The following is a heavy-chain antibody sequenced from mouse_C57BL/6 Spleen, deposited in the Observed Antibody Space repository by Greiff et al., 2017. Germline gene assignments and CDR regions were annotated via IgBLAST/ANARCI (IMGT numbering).Heavy chain of an antibody. D-gene: IGHD1-1*01. V-gene: IGHV5-17*01. Sequence: EVKLMESGGGLVKPGGSLKLSCAASGFTFSDYGMHWVRQAPEKGLEWVAYISSGSSTIYYADTVKGRFTISRDNAKNTLFLQMTSLRSEDTAMYYCARDYGSPPYFDVWGTGTTVTVSS. CDR1: GFTFSDYG. CDR2: ISSGSSTI. J-gene: IGHJ1*03. CDR3: ARDYGSPPYFDV.